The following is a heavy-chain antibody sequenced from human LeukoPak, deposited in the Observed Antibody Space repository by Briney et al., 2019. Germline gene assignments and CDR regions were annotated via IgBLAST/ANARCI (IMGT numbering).Heavy chain of an antibody. CDR2: ISYDGSNK. Sequence: PGGSLRLSCAASGFTFSSYAMHWVRQAPGKGLEWVAVISYDGSNKYYADSVKGRFTISRDNSKNTLYLQMNSLRAEDTAVYYCARVGPDFWSGYYRVSREYYYYYYMDVWGKGTTVTVSS. J-gene: IGHJ6*03. V-gene: IGHV3-30*04. D-gene: IGHD3-3*01. CDR1: GFTFSSYA. CDR3: ARVGPDFWSGYYRVSREYYYYYYMDV.